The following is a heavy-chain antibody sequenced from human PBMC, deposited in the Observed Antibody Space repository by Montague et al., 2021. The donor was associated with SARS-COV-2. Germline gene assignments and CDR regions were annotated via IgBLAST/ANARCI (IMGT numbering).Heavy chain of an antibody. Sequence: SETLSLTCTVSGGSISSGSYYWSWIRQPPGKGLEWIGYIYYSGSTNYNPSLKSRVTISVDTSKNQFSLKLSSVTAADTAVCYCARGSGWMGNAFDIWGQGTMVTVSS. CDR1: GGSISSGSYY. CDR2: IYYSGST. J-gene: IGHJ3*02. D-gene: IGHD6-19*01. V-gene: IGHV4-61*01. CDR3: ARGSGWMGNAFDI.